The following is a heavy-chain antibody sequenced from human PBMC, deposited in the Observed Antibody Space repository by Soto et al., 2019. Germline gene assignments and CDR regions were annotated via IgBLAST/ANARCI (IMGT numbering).Heavy chain of an antibody. CDR2: INHSGST. D-gene: IGHD3-3*01. CDR1: GGSFSGYY. CDR3: ARGTEYDFWSGYLGTFDY. V-gene: IGHV4-34*01. J-gene: IGHJ4*02. Sequence: PSETLSLTCAVYGGSFSGYYWSWIRQPPGKGLEWIGEINHSGSTNYNPSLKSRVTISVDTSKNQFSLKLSSVTAADTAVYYCARGTEYDFWSGYLGTFDYWGQGTLVTVSS.